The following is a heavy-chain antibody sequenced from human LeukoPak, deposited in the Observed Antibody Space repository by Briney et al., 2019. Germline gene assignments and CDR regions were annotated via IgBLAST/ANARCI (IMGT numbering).Heavy chain of an antibody. CDR3: AKVETSGGANCYALDY. CDR2: ISGSDGST. J-gene: IGHJ4*02. Sequence: PGGSLRLCCAASGFTFSSYAMTWVRQAPDKGLEWVSAISGSDGSTYYADSVKGRFTISRDDSQSTLYLQMNSLSAEDTAVYYCAKVETSGGANCYALDYWGQGTLVTVSS. CDR1: GFTFSSYA. D-gene: IGHD2-2*01. V-gene: IGHV3-23*01.